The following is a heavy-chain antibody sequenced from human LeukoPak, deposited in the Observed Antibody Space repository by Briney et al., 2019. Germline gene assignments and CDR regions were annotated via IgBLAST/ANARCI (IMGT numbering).Heavy chain of an antibody. CDR3: ARRYGSGSYDY. V-gene: IGHV1-18*01. J-gene: IGHJ4*02. D-gene: IGHD3-10*01. CDR2: ISAYNGNT. CDR1: GGTFSSYA. Sequence: ASVKVSCKASGGTFSSYAISWVRQAPGQGLEWMGWISAYNGNTNYAQKIQGRVAMTTDTSTSTAYMELRSLRSDDTAVYYCARRYGSGSYDYWGQGTLVTASS.